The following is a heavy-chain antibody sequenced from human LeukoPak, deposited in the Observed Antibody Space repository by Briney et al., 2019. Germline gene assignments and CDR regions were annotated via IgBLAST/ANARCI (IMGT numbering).Heavy chain of an antibody. CDR2: IYPGDSDT. CDR3: GRPKTTTSWDAFDI. J-gene: IGHJ3*02. D-gene: IGHD1-1*01. CDR1: GYSCTNYW. Sequence: GTPLQISCMGSGYSCTNYWSCCVRPMPGKRLGLMGIIYPGDSDTRYSPSFQVHVTISADKSICTAYLQWSSLKASDTDMYYCGRPKTTTSWDAFDIWGQGTMVSVSS. V-gene: IGHV5-51*01.